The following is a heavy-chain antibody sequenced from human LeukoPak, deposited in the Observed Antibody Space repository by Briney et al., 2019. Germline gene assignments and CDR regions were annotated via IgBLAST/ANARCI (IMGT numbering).Heavy chain of an antibody. CDR3: ARDGYYYDSSGYHY. V-gene: IGHV3-23*01. J-gene: IGHJ4*02. CDR1: GFTFSSYA. D-gene: IGHD3-22*01. CDR2: ISGSGGST. Sequence: GGSLRLSCAASGFTFSSYAMTWVRQAPGKGLEWVSAISGSGGSTYFADSVKGRFTISRDNAKNSLYLQMNSLRAEDTAVYYCARDGYYYDSSGYHYWGQGTLVTVSS.